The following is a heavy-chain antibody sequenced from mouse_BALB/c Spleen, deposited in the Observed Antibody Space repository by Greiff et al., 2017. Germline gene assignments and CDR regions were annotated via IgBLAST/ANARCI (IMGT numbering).Heavy chain of an antibody. CDR1: GFTFTDYY. J-gene: IGHJ3*01. D-gene: IGHD2-14*01. CDR3: ARDIEYDGPWFAY. V-gene: IGHV7-3*02. Sequence: EVNVVESGGGLVQPGGSLRLSCATSGFTFTDYYMSWVRQPPGKALEWLGFIRNKANGYTTEYSASVKGRFTISRDNSQSILYLQMNTLRAEDSATYYCARDIEYDGPWFAYWGQGTLVTVSA. CDR2: IRNKANGYTT.